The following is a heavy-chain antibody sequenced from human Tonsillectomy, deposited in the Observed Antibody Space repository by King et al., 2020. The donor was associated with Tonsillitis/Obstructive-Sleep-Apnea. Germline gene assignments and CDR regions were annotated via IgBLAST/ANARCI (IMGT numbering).Heavy chain of an antibody. Sequence: LQLQESGSGLVKPSQTLSLTCAVSGGSISSGGYSWSWIRQPPGKGLEWIGYIYHSGSTYYNPSLKSRVTISVDRSKNQFSLKLSSVTAADTAVYYCARSPTYYDFWSGYANEYYFDYWGQGTLVTVSS. CDR2: IYHSGST. CDR1: GGSISSGGYS. CDR3: ARSPTYYDFWSGYANEYYFDY. J-gene: IGHJ4*02. V-gene: IGHV4-30-2*01. D-gene: IGHD3-3*01.